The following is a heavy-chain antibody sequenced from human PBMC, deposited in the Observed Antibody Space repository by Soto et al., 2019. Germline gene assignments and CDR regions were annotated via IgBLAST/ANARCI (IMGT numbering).Heavy chain of an antibody. J-gene: IGHJ3*02. CDR2: IWYDGSNK. D-gene: IGHD6-13*01. CDR3: ARDRIRGFWSSWSFDI. Sequence: GGSLRLSCAASGFTFSSYGMHWVRQAPGKGLEWVAVIWYDGSNKYYADSVKGRFTISRDNSKNTLYLQMNSLRAEDTAVYYCARDRIRGFWSSWSFDIWGQGTMVTVSS. CDR1: GFTFSSYG. V-gene: IGHV3-33*01.